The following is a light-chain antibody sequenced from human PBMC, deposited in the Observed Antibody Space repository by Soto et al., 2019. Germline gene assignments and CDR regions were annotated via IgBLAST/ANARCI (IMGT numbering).Light chain of an antibody. Sequence: EIVFTQSPGTLYLSPGERATLSCRASQSVRSDYLAWCQQKPGQAPRPHMYGASIRATGIPDRFSGSGSGTDFTPTINRLEPEDFAVYYCQQYGGMWTFGQGTKVDIK. CDR2: GAS. J-gene: IGKJ1*01. V-gene: IGKV3-20*01. CDR3: QQYGGMWT. CDR1: QSVRSDY.